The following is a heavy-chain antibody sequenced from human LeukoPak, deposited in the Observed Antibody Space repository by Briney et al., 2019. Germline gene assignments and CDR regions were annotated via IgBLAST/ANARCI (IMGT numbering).Heavy chain of an antibody. Sequence: ASVKVSCKASGGTFSSYAISWVRQAPGQGLEWMGRIIPIFGTANYAQKFRGRVTITTDESTSTAYMELSSLRSEDTAVYYCARGEMATIFYYWGQGTLVTVSS. CDR3: ARGEMATIFYY. V-gene: IGHV1-69*05. CDR2: IIPIFGTA. CDR1: GGTFSSYA. D-gene: IGHD5-24*01. J-gene: IGHJ4*02.